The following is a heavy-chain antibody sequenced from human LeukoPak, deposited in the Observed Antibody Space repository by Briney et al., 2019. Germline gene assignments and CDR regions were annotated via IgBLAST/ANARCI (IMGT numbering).Heavy chain of an antibody. D-gene: IGHD6-19*01. CDR3: AREASSGRGYFDY. CDR1: GYTFIGYY. V-gene: IGHV1-2*02. CDR2: INPNSGGT. Sequence: GASVKVSCKASGYTFIGYYIYWVRQAPGQGLEWTGWINPNSGGTNYAQNFQGRVTMTRDTSISTAYMELSRLRSDDTAVYYCAREASSGRGYFDYWGQGTLVTVSS. J-gene: IGHJ4*02.